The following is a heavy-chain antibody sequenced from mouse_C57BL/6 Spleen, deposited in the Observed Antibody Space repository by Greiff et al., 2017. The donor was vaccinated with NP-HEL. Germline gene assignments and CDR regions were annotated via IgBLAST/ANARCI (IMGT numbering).Heavy chain of an antibody. CDR1: GYAFSSSW. Sequence: QVQLQQSGPELVKPGASVKISCKASGYAFSSSWMNWVKQRPGKGLEWIGRIYPGDGDTNYNGKFKGKATLTADKSSSTAYMQLSSLTSEDSAVYFCARSPYYDYDSWFAYWGQGTLVTVSA. CDR2: IYPGDGDT. V-gene: IGHV1-82*01. CDR3: ARSPYYDYDSWFAY. D-gene: IGHD2-4*01. J-gene: IGHJ3*01.